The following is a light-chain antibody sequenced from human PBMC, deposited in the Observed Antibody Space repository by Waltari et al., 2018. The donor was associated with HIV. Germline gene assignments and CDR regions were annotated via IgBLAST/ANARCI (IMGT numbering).Light chain of an antibody. CDR2: STS. CDR1: QDSSNS. V-gene: IGKV1-9*01. CDR3: QQLNTYPRP. Sequence: DIHLPPSPSFLSASVGHRVTITCRASQDSSNSVAWYQQRPGKAPKLLMYSTSTLQSGVPSRFRGSRSRTEFTLKIASLQAEDFATYFCQQLNTYPRPLGQGTKVEI. J-gene: IGKJ2*01.